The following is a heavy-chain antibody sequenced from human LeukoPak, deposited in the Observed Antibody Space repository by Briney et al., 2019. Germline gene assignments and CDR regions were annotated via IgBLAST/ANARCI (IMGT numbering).Heavy chain of an antibody. CDR3: ARALKIAAASTGKGY. D-gene: IGHD6-13*01. V-gene: IGHV1-2*02. J-gene: IGHJ4*02. CDR1: GYTFTGYY. Sequence: ASVKVSCKASGYTFTGYYMHWVRQAPGQGLEWMGWINPNSGGTNYAQKFQGRVTMTRDTSISTAYMELSRLRSDDTAVYYCARALKIAAASTGKGYWGQGTLVTVSS. CDR2: INPNSGGT.